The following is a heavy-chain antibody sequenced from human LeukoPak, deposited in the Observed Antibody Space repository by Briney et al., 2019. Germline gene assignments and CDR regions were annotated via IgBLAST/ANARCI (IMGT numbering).Heavy chain of an antibody. CDR3: AGYGGILTGYDTIRDY. J-gene: IGHJ4*02. D-gene: IGHD3-9*01. CDR2: IYYSGST. V-gene: IGHV4-59*01. Sequence: SETLSLTCTVSGGSISSYYWSWIRQPPGKGLEWIGYIYYSGSTNYNPSLKSRVTISVDTSKNQFSLKLSSVTAADTAVYYCAGYGGILTGYDTIRDYWGQGTLVTVSS. CDR1: GGSISSYY.